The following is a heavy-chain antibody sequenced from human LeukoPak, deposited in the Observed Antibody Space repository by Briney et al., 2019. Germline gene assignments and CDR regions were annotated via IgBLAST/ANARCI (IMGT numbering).Heavy chain of an antibody. D-gene: IGHD4-4*01. CDR3: AKDMVDYSDIPEYFQH. CDR1: GFTLSSYA. Sequence: PGGSLRLSCAASGFTLSSYAMSWVRQAPGKGLEWVSAISGSGGSTYYADSVKGRFTISRDNSKNTLYLQMNSLRAEDTAVYYCAKDMVDYSDIPEYFQHWGQGTLVTVSS. J-gene: IGHJ1*01. V-gene: IGHV3-23*01. CDR2: ISGSGGST.